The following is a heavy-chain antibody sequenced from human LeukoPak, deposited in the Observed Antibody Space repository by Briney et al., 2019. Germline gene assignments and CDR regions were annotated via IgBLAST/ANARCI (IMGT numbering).Heavy chain of an antibody. J-gene: IGHJ4*02. V-gene: IGHV3-23*01. CDR1: GFIFTDYY. CDR2: TTQSGESS. D-gene: IGHD2-21*02. CDR3: ARESGGDWGYFDD. Sequence: GGSLRLSCAASGFIFTDYYMSWIRQAPGMGLEWVTSTTQSGESSGYADSVKGRFTISRDNSKNTLFLQMDSLRVEDTAIYYCARESGGDWGYFDDWGQGTLVTVSS.